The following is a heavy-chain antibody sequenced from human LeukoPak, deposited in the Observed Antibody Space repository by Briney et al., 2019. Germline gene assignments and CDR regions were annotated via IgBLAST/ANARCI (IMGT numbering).Heavy chain of an antibody. CDR2: INPNSGGT. CDR1: VGTFSIYA. CDR3: ARVLEWLFDPIDY. J-gene: IGHJ4*02. D-gene: IGHD3-3*01. V-gene: IGHV1-2*02. Sequence: EASVKVSCKASVGTFSIYAISWVRQAPGQGLEWMGWINPNSGGTNYAQKFQGRVTMTRDTSISTAYMELSRLRSDDTAVYYCARVLEWLFDPIDYWGQGTLVTVSS.